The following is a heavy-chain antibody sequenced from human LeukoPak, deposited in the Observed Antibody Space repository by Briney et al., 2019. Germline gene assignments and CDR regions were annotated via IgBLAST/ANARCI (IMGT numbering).Heavy chain of an antibody. V-gene: IGHV5-51*01. D-gene: IGHD3-3*01. CDR3: ARSLYDFWSGYFGFDP. CDR1: GYSFTSYW. CDR2: IYPGDSDT. Sequence: GESLKISCKGSGYSFTSYWIGWVRQMPGKGLERMGIIYPGDSDTRYSPSFQGQVTISADKSISTAHLQWSSLKASDTAMYYCARSLYDFWSGYFGFDPWGQGTLVTVSS. J-gene: IGHJ5*02.